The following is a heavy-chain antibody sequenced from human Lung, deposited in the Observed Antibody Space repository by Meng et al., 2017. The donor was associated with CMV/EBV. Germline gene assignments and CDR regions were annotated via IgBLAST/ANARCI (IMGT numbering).Heavy chain of an antibody. CDR2: MNPNRGST. D-gene: IGHD3-22*01. Sequence: ASVKVSCKASGYTFSSYDINWVRQATGQGLEWMGWMNPNRGSTGYAQKFQGRVTMTRNTSISTAYMELSSLRSEDTAVYYCARVDYYDSSGYPMTYNWFDPWGQGTXVTVSS. J-gene: IGHJ5*02. CDR3: ARVDYYDSSGYPMTYNWFDP. V-gene: IGHV1-8*01. CDR1: GYTFSSYD.